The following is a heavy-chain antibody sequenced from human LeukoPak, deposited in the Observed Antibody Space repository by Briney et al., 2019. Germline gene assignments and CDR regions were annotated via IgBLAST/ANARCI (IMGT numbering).Heavy chain of an antibody. CDR3: ARLTTTVTSFDY. V-gene: IGHV1-2*02. J-gene: IGHJ4*02. Sequence: ASVKVSCKASGGTFSSYAISWVRQAPGQGLEWMGWINPNSGGTNYAQKFQGRVTLTRDTSISTAYMEMSSLRSDDTAVYYCARLTTTVTSFDYWGQGTLVTVSS. CDR2: INPNSGGT. D-gene: IGHD4-17*01. CDR1: GGTFSSYA.